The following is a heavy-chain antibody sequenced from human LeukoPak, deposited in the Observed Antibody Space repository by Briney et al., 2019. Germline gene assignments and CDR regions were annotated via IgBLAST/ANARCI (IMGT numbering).Heavy chain of an antibody. CDR3: ARHEWIQLWSYYFDY. Sequence: KTSETLSLTCTVSGGSISSSSYYWGWIRQPPGKGLEWIGSIYYSGSTYYNPSLKSRVTISVDTSKNQFSLKLSSVTAADTAVYYCARHEWIQLWSYYFDYWGQGTLVTVSS. D-gene: IGHD5-18*01. CDR1: GGSISSSSYY. V-gene: IGHV4-39*01. CDR2: IYYSGST. J-gene: IGHJ4*02.